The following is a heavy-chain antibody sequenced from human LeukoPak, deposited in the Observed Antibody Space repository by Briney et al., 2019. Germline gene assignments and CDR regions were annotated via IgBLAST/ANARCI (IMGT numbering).Heavy chain of an antibody. V-gene: IGHV1-18*01. Sequence: ASVKVSCKASGYTFTSYGISWVRQAPGQGLEWMGWISAYNGNTNYAQKLQGRVTMTTDTSTGTAYMELRSLRSDDTAVYYCARYYYGSGPPHGIDYWGQGTLVTVSS. J-gene: IGHJ4*02. CDR2: ISAYNGNT. D-gene: IGHD3-10*01. CDR1: GYTFTSYG. CDR3: ARYYYGSGPPHGIDY.